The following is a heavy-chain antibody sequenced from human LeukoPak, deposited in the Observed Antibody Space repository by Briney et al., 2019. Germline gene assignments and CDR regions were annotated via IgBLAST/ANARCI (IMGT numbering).Heavy chain of an antibody. Sequence: SETLSLTCTVSGGSISSSSYYWGWIRQPPGKGLEWIGYIYYSGSTNYNPSLKSRVTISVDTSKNQFSLKLSSVTAADTAVYYCARAKRSGFTPLFDYWGQGTLVTVSS. J-gene: IGHJ4*02. D-gene: IGHD3-22*01. V-gene: IGHV4-61*05. CDR2: IYYSGST. CDR1: GGSISSSSYY. CDR3: ARAKRSGFTPLFDY.